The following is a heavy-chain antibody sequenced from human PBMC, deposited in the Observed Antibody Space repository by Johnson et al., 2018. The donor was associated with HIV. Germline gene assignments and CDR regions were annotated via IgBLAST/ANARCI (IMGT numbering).Heavy chain of an antibody. CDR2: IKQDGSEK. CDR3: ARGHWAFDI. J-gene: IGHJ3*02. Sequence: VQLVESGGGVVRPGGSLRLSCAASGFTFDDYGMSWVRQAPGKGLEWVANIKQDGSEKYYVESVKGRFTISRDNSKNTLYLQMNSLRAEDTAVYYWARGHWAFDIWGQGTMVTVSS. V-gene: IGHV3-7*01. CDR1: GFTFDDYG. D-gene: IGHD1-1*01.